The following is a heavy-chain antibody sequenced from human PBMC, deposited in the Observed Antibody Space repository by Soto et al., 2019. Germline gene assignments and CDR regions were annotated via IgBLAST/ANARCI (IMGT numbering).Heavy chain of an antibody. V-gene: IGHV1-69*02. J-gene: IGHJ5*02. Sequence: ASVKVSCKASGGTFSSYTISWVRQAPGQGLEWMGRIIPILGIANYAQKFQGRVTITADKSTSTAYMELSSLRSEDTAVYYCAPTPENYDYSFDPWGQGTLVTVSS. CDR1: GGTFSSYT. CDR2: IIPILGIA. D-gene: IGHD3-3*01. CDR3: APTPENYDYSFDP.